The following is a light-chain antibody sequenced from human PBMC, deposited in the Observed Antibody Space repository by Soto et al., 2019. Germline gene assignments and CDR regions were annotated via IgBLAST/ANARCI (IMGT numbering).Light chain of an antibody. CDR3: QQNNYWHPLT. J-gene: IGKJ4*01. CDR1: QSVNSY. CDR2: DAS. V-gene: IGKV3-11*01. Sequence: EIVMTQSPATLSVSPGERATLSCRASQSVNSYLAWYQQKPGQAPRLLIYDASNRATDIPASFSGSGSGTDFTLPISSLQPEDFAVYYCQQNNYWHPLTFGGGTKVDIK.